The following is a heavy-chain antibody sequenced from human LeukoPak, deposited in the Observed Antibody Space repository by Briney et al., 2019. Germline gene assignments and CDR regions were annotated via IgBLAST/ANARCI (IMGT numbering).Heavy chain of an antibody. CDR1: GGSISSYY. CDR3: ARLGYSYGAIDY. V-gene: IGHV4-59*08. J-gene: IGHJ4*02. Sequence: SETLSLTRTVSGGSISSYYWSWIRQPPGKGLEWIGYIYYSGSTNYNPSLKSRVTISVDTSKNQFSLKLSSVTAADTAVYYCARLGYSYGAIDYWGQGTLVTVSS. D-gene: IGHD5-18*01. CDR2: IYYSGST.